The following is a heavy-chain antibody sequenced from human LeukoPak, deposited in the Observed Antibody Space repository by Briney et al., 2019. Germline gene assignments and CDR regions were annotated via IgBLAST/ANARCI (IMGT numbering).Heavy chain of an antibody. J-gene: IGHJ4*02. V-gene: IGHV3-7*03. CDR3: ARNFAYKKFDY. CDR1: GLIFSGSW. CDR2: INPDGNKK. D-gene: IGHD2-21*01. Sequence: PGGSLRLSCAASGLIFSGSWMNWVRQAPGKGLEWVATINPDGNKKGVADSVRGRFTISRDDAENSLYLQMNSLRAEDTAVYYCARNFAYKKFDYWGKGTRVTVS.